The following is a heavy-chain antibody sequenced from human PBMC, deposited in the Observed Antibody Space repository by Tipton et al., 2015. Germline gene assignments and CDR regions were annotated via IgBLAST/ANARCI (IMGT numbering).Heavy chain of an antibody. CDR1: GDSISSGSYY. CDR2: IYYSGST. CDR3: ARDLEHGMDV. J-gene: IGHJ6*02. Sequence: TLSLTCTVSGDSISSGSYYWGWIRQPPGKGLEWIGSIYYSGSTYYNPSLKRRVTMSRDTSKNQFSLKMSSVTAADTAVYFCARDLEHGMDVWGQGTTVTVSS. V-gene: IGHV4-39*07.